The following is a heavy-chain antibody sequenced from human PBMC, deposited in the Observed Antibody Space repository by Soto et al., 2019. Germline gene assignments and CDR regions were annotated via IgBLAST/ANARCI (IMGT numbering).Heavy chain of an antibody. V-gene: IGHV3-23*01. CDR2: ISGSGGST. D-gene: IGHD3-3*01. CDR3: AIPPYDAYDFVCYYGMAV. CDR1: GFTFSSYA. Sequence: EVQLLESGGGLVQPGGSLRLSCAASGFTFSSYAMSWVRQAPGKGLEWVSAISGSGGSTYYADSVKGRFTISRDNSKNTLYLQMNGLRAEETAVYYCAIPPYDAYDFVCYYGMAVWGQGTTVTVSS. J-gene: IGHJ6*02.